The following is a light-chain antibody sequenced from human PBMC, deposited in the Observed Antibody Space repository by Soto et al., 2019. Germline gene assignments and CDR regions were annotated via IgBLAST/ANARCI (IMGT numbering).Light chain of an antibody. V-gene: IGLV2-8*01. CDR2: EVT. CDR1: SSDVGKYNY. J-gene: IGLJ1*01. Sequence: QSALTQPPSASGSPGQSVTISCTGTSSDVGKYNYVSWYQQHPGKAPKLMIYEVTKRPSGVPDRFSGSKSGNTASLTVSGLQTEDEADYYCKSYAGSNTYVFGSGTRSPS. CDR3: KSYAGSNTYV.